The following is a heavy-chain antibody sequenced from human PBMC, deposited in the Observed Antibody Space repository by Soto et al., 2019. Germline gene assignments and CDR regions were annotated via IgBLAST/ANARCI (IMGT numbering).Heavy chain of an antibody. CDR2: IIPIFGTA. Sequence: QVQLVQSGAEVKKPGSSVKVSCKASGGTFSSYAISWVRQAPGQGLEWMGGIIPIFGTANYAQKFQGRVTRTADESTSTAYMELSSLRSEDTAVYYCARSKSRVDGDSHAFDIWGQGTMVTVSS. D-gene: IGHD4-17*01. CDR1: GGTFSSYA. V-gene: IGHV1-69*12. CDR3: ARSKSRVDGDSHAFDI. J-gene: IGHJ3*02.